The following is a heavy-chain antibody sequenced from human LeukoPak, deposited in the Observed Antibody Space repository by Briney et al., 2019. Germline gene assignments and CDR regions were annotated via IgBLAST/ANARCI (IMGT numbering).Heavy chain of an antibody. CDR3: AKSLYYDSSGYSDY. V-gene: IGHV3-23*01. J-gene: IGHJ4*01. CDR2: ISCSSGST. D-gene: IGHD3-22*01. CDR1: GFTFSSYA. Sequence: PGGSLRLSCAASGFTFSSYAMSWVRQAPGKGLEWVSAISCSSGSTYYADSVKGRFTISRDNSKNTLYLQMNSLRAEDTAVYYCAKSLYYDSSGYSDYWGKGTLVTVSS.